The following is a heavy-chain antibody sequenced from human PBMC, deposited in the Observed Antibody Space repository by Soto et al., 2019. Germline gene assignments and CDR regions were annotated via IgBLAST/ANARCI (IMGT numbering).Heavy chain of an antibody. CDR2: IHHSGRT. J-gene: IGHJ2*01. CDR3: ARVAHQGYFDL. Sequence: QVQLQESGPGLVKPSGTLSLTCAVSGGSISSSNWWSWVRQPPGKGLEWIGEIHHSGRTNYNPSLKSRFPISVDKSKNQFSRKLSSVTAADTAVYYCARVAHQGYFDLWGRGTLVTVSS. V-gene: IGHV4-4*02. CDR1: GGSISSSNW.